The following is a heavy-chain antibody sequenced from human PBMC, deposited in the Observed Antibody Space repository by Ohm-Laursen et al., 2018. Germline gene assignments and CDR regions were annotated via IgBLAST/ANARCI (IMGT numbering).Heavy chain of an antibody. CDR1: GFAFSAYN. CDR2: ISGDVNYI. D-gene: IGHD6-13*01. Sequence: SLRHSCTASGFAFSAYNMYWVRQAPGKGLEWVSSISGDVNYIYYADSVKGRFTISRDNAKSSLYLQMHSLRGDDTAVYYCARDATAGGTLGWGQGTLVTVSS. J-gene: IGHJ4*02. V-gene: IGHV3-21*01. CDR3: ARDATAGGTLG.